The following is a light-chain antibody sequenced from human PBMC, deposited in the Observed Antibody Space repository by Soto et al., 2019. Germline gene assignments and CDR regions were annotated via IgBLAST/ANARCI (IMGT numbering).Light chain of an antibody. CDR1: QSVSSTF. Sequence: EIVLTQSPGTLSLSPGERATLSCRASQSVSSTFLAWYQQKPGQAPRLLMYGGSSRAAGIPDRFSGSGSGTDFTLTISSLEPEDFAVYYCQQRSNWPPLISFGQGTRLEIK. J-gene: IGKJ5*01. V-gene: IGKV3D-20*02. CDR2: GGS. CDR3: QQRSNWPPLIS.